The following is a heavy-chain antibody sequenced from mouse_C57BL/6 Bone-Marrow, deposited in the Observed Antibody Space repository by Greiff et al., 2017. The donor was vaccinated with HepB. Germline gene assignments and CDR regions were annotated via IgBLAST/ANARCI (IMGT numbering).Heavy chain of an antibody. CDR2: ISSGSSTI. Sequence: DVKLVESGGGLVKPGGSLKLSCAASGFTFSDYGMHWVRQAPEKWLEWVAYISSGSSTIYYTDTVKGRITITRDNAKNTLFLQMTSLRSEYTAMYYCARGCYGGSPYWYFDVWGTGTAVTVSS. CDR3: ARGCYGGSPYWYFDV. J-gene: IGHJ1*03. V-gene: IGHV5-17*01. D-gene: IGHD1-1*01. CDR1: GFTFSDYG.